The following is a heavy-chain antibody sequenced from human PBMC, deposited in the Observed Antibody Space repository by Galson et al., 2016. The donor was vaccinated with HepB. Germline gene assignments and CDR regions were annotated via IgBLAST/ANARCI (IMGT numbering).Heavy chain of an antibody. Sequence: SLRLSCAASGFTFSSYSMNWVRQAPGKGLEWLSYISSSSRTIYYAASVKGRFTISRDNAKNSLYLQLNSLRAEDTAVYYCARDETYCSGGSCYDGQPFDYWVQGTLVTVSS. J-gene: IGHJ4*02. D-gene: IGHD2-15*01. V-gene: IGHV3-48*04. CDR2: ISSSSRTI. CDR1: GFTFSSYS. CDR3: ARDETYCSGGSCYDGQPFDY.